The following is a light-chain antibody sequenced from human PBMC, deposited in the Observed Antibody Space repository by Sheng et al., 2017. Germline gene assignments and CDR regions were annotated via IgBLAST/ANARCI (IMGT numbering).Light chain of an antibody. CDR1: QGISNY. CDR2: GAS. Sequence: DIQITQSPSSLSASVGDRVTITCRANQGISNYLAWYQQXPGKVPRLLIYGASTLQSRGPGPLSGSGSGTDFTLTITSLQPEDVGTYYCQKYHSAPLFGQGTRLEIK. V-gene: IGKV1-27*01. J-gene: IGKJ5*01. CDR3: QKYHSAPL.